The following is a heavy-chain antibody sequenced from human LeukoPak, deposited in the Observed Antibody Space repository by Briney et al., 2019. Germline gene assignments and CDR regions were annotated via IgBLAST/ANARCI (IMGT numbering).Heavy chain of an antibody. CDR2: INHSGST. Sequence: SETLSLTCAVYGGSFSGYYWSWIRQPPGKGLEWIGEINHSGSTNYNPSLKSRVTMSVDTSKNQFSLKLSSVTAADTAVYYCARVSYYYDSSGLFDYWGQGTLVTVSS. CDR1: GGSFSGYY. CDR3: ARVSYYYDSSGLFDY. J-gene: IGHJ4*02. D-gene: IGHD3-22*01. V-gene: IGHV4-34*01.